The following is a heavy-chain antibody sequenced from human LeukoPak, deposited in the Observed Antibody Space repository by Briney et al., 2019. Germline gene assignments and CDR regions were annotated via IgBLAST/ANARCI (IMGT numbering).Heavy chain of an antibody. D-gene: IGHD6-19*01. Sequence: PGGSLRLSCAASGFTFSSYGMHWVRQAPGKGLEWVGVIGYDGRNKYYADSVKGRFIISRDNSKNTLYLQMNILRAEDTAVYYCARDMEQWLVQDWYFDLWGRGTLVTVSS. CDR1: GFTFSSYG. J-gene: IGHJ2*01. CDR3: ARDMEQWLVQDWYFDL. V-gene: IGHV3-33*01. CDR2: IGYDGRNK.